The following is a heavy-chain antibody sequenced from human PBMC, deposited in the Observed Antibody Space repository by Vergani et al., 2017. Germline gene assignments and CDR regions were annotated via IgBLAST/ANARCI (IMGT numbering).Heavy chain of an antibody. Sequence: QVQLQESGPGLVKPSQTLSLTCTVSGGSISSGSYYWSWIRQPAGKGLEWIGEIYHSGSTNYNPSLKSRVTISVDKSKNQFSLKLSSVTAADTAVYYCARKGYSYGFAPVNAFDIWGQGTMVTVSS. D-gene: IGHD5-18*01. CDR2: IYHSGST. CDR1: GGSISSGSYY. CDR3: ARKGYSYGFAPVNAFDI. J-gene: IGHJ3*02. V-gene: IGHV4-61*02.